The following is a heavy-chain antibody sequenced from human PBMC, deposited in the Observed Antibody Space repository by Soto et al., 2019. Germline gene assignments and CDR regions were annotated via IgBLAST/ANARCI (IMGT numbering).Heavy chain of an antibody. V-gene: IGHV4-59*01. J-gene: IGHJ6*02. Sequence: SETLSLTCTVSGGSISSYYWSWIRQPPGKGLEWIGYIYYSGSTNYNPSLKSRVTISVDTSKNQFSLKLSSVTAADTAVYYCARVYDFWSGYSPNYYGMDVWGQGTTVTVSS. CDR3: ARVYDFWSGYSPNYYGMDV. CDR1: GGSISSYY. D-gene: IGHD3-3*01. CDR2: IYYSGST.